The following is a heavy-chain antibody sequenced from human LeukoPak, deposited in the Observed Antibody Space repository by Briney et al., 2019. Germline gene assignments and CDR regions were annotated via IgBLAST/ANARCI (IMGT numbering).Heavy chain of an antibody. V-gene: IGHV4-4*08. CDR2: IYSNGIT. Sequence: PSETLSLTCTVSGGSIFSYYWNWIRQPPGKGLEWIGYIYSNGITNYSPSLRSRGSISIATSKNQFSLRLTSVTAADTDIYYCARRAYYDSSGYSPTSGYFDLWGRGTLVTVSS. D-gene: IGHD3-22*01. CDR3: ARRAYYDSSGYSPTSGYFDL. J-gene: IGHJ2*01. CDR1: GGSIFSYY.